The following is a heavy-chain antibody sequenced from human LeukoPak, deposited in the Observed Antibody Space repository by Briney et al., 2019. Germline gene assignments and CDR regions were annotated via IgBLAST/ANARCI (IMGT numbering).Heavy chain of an antibody. CDR2: ITQEGVET. CDR3: ARGGPGRWPAYYFDY. Sequence: GGSLRLSCAASGYSFSSYWMSWVRQAPGQGLEWVANITQEGVETYYVDSVRGRFTISRDNAKNSLFLQMNSLGAEDTAVYYWARGGPGRWPAYYFDYWGQGTLVTVSS. V-gene: IGHV3-7*04. D-gene: IGHD2-15*01. CDR1: GYSFSSYW. J-gene: IGHJ4*02.